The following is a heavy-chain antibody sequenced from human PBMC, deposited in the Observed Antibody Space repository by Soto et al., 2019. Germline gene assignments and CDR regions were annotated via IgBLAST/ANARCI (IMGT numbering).Heavy chain of an antibody. D-gene: IGHD2-15*01. Sequence: DSGPTLVNPTQTLTLTCTCSGFSLGTSGVGVGWIRQPPGKALEWLALIYWDDDKRYSPSLKSRLTITKDTSKNQVVLTMTNMDPVDTATYYCAHRTGYSPGGRPWFDPWGQGTLVTVSS. V-gene: IGHV2-5*02. CDR2: IYWDDDK. CDR3: AHRTGYSPGGRPWFDP. CDR1: GFSLGTSGVG. J-gene: IGHJ5*02.